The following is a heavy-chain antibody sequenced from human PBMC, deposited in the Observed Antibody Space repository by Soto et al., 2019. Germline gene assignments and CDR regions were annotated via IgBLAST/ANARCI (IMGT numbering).Heavy chain of an antibody. J-gene: IGHJ4*02. CDR3: AKGSSYVVTADTHY. V-gene: IGHV3-23*01. CDR1: GFTFSSYA. D-gene: IGHD2-21*02. Sequence: PGWSLRLSCAASGFTFSSYAMRWVRQAPGKGLEWLSIISGNGANTYYADSVKGRFTISRDNSKSTLYLQMNNLRAEDSAIYYCAKGSSYVVTADTHYWGQGT. CDR2: ISGNGANT.